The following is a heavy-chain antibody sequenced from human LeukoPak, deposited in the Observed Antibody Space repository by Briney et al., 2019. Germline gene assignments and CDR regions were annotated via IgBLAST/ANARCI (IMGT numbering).Heavy chain of an antibody. CDR1: GFTFSSYE. CDR3: ARDDVWFGEFIGAFDI. CDR2: ISSSGSTI. D-gene: IGHD3-10*01. Sequence: PGGSLRLPCAASGFTFSSYEMNWVRQAPGKGLEWVSYISSSGSTIYYADSVKGRFTISRDNAKNSLYLQMNSLRAEDTAVYYCARDDVWFGEFIGAFDIWGQGTMVTVSS. J-gene: IGHJ3*02. V-gene: IGHV3-48*03.